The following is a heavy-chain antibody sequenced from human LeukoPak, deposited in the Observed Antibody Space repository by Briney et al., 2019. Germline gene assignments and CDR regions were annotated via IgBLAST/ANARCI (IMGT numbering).Heavy chain of an antibody. CDR2: IYHSGST. D-gene: IGHD1-26*01. Sequence: SETLSLTCTVSGDSVSSGSYYWSWIRQPPGKGLEWIGSIYHSGSTYYNPSLKSRVTISVDTSKNQFSLKLSSVTAADTAVYYCASEGATGYWGQGTLVTVSS. CDR1: GDSVSSGSYY. CDR3: ASEGATGY. J-gene: IGHJ4*02. V-gene: IGHV4-39*07.